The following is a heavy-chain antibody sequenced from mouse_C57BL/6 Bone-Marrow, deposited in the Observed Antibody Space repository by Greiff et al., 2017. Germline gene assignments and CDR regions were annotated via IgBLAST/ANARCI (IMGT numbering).Heavy chain of an antibody. CDR2: ISSGGSYT. CDR1: GFTFSSYG. V-gene: IGHV5-6*01. CDR3: ARLDSSGYFDY. J-gene: IGHJ2*01. Sequence: EVKLVESGGDLVKPGGSLKLSCAASGFTFSSYGMSWVRQTPDKRLEWVATISSGGSYTSYPDSVKGRFTIARDNAKNTLYLQLSSLKSEDTAMYYCARLDSSGYFDYWGQGTTLTVSS. D-gene: IGHD3-2*02.